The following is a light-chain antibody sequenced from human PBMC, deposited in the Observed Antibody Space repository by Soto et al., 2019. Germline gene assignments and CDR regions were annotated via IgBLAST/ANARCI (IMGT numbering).Light chain of an antibody. J-gene: IGLJ2*01. Sequence: QSALTQPASVSGSPGQSITISCTATSSDLSLYNFVSWYQQHPGKAPKLVIYKVTNRPSGVSNRFSGSKSGTSASLAISGLQSEDEADYYCATWDDSLPAVFGGGTQLTVL. CDR3: ATWDDSLPAV. V-gene: IGLV2-14*01. CDR2: KVT. CDR1: SSDLSLYNF.